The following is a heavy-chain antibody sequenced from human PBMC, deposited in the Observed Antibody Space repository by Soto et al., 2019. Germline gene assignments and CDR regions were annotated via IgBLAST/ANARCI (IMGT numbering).Heavy chain of an antibody. CDR2: IFHNGGT. CDR3: ARDFLSGYETLYYYYGMDV. J-gene: IGHJ6*02. Sequence: SETLSLTCVVSGGSIGSSNWWSWVRQPPGKGLEWIGEIFHNGGTNCNPSLKSRVTISVDTSKNQFSLKLSSVTAADTAVYYCARDFLSGYETLYYYYGMDVWGQGTTVTVSS. V-gene: IGHV4-4*02. CDR1: GGSIGSSNW. D-gene: IGHD5-12*01.